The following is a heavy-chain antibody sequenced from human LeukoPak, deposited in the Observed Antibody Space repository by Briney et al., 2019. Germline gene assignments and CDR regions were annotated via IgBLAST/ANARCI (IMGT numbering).Heavy chain of an antibody. CDR3: ARDNCSGGSCYSYGDWFDP. D-gene: IGHD2-15*01. J-gene: IGHJ5*02. Sequence: PSETPSLTCTVSGGSISSYYWSWIRQPAGKGLEWIGRIYTSGSTNYNPSLKSRVTMSVDTSKNQFSLKLSSVTAADTAVYYCARDNCSGGSCYSYGDWFDPWGQGTLVTVSS. CDR2: IYTSGST. CDR1: GGSISSYY. V-gene: IGHV4-4*07.